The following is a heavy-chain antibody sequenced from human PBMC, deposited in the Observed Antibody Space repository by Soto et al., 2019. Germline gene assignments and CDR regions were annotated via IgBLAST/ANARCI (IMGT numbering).Heavy chain of an antibody. CDR1: GGTFSSYT. CDR2: IIPILGIA. V-gene: IGHV1-69*02. CDR3: ARSRPMYSCSWANLFDP. D-gene: IGHD6-13*01. Sequence: QVQLVQSGAEVKKPGSSVKVSCKASGGTFSSYTISWVRQAPGQGLEWMGRIIPILGIANYAQKFQGRVTITADKSTSTAYMELSSLRSEDTAVYYCARSRPMYSCSWANLFDPWCQGTLVTVSS. J-gene: IGHJ5*02.